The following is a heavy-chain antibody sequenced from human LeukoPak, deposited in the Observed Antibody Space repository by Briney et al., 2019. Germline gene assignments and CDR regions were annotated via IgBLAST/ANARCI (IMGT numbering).Heavy chain of an antibody. D-gene: IGHD3-10*01. V-gene: IGHV4-34*01. CDR1: GGSFSGYY. CDR2: INHSGST. CDR3: ASSRPYYYGSGRYFDY. J-gene: IGHJ4*02. Sequence: PSETLSLTCAVYGGSFSGYYWSWIRQPPVKGLEWIGEINHSGSTNYNPSLKSRVTISVDTSKNQFSLKLSSVTAADTAVYYCASSRPYYYGSGRYFDYWGQGTLVTVSS.